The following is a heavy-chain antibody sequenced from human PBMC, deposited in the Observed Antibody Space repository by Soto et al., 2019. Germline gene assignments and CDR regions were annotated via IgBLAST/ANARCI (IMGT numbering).Heavy chain of an antibody. J-gene: IGHJ2*01. V-gene: IGHV4-39*01. Sequence: QLQLQESGPGLVKPSETLSLSCTVSGGSIATSFSYCAWIRQTPGKGLQWIGNIYDSGTAYYNPSLNSRITLSVDTFKNQFSLKLSSVSVADTAVYYCARHRRCSGCWDFELWGRGTLVTVSS. CDR2: IYDSGTA. D-gene: IGHD6-19*01. CDR1: GGSIATSFSY. CDR3: ARHRRCSGCWDFEL.